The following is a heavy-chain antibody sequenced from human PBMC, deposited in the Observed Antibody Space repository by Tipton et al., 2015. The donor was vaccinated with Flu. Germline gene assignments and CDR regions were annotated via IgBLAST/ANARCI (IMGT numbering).Heavy chain of an antibody. D-gene: IGHD2-21*01. V-gene: IGHV4-59*01. J-gene: IGHJ3*02. Sequence: LRLSCTVSGGSISSYFWTWIRQPPGKALEWIGYGYYSGTTKTNPSFKSRVDISVDTSKNQFSLNLRSVTAADTAVYYCAREPRQACPIPPCYAFDTGGPGT. CDR1: GGSISSYF. CDR2: GYYSGTT. CDR3: AREPRQACPIPPCYAFDT.